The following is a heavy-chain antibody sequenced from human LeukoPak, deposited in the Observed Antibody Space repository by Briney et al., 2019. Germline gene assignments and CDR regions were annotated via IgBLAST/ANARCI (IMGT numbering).Heavy chain of an antibody. D-gene: IGHD6-13*01. CDR1: GYTXTGYY. J-gene: IGHJ4*02. V-gene: IGHV1-2*02. Sequence: ASVKVSCKASGYTXTGYYMHWVRQAPGQGLEWMGWINPNSGGTNYAQKFQGRVTMTRDTSISTAYMELSRLRSDDTAVYYCARLIAAAGSRTDYWGQGTLVTVSS. CDR2: INPNSGGT. CDR3: ARLIAAAGSRTDY.